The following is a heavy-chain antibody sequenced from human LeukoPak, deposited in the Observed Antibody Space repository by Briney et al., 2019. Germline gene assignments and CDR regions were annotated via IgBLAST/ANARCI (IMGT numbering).Heavy chain of an antibody. V-gene: IGHV3-43D*03. CDR1: GFTFDDYA. D-gene: IGHD6-6*01. CDR3: AKSKSSSSGSNYMDV. CDR2: ISWDGGST. Sequence: GGSLRLSCAASGFTFDDYAMHWVRQAPGKGLEWVSLISWDGGSTYYADSVKGRFTTSRDNSKNSLYLQMNSLRAEDTALYYCAKSKSSSSGSNYMDVWGKGTTVTVSS. J-gene: IGHJ6*03.